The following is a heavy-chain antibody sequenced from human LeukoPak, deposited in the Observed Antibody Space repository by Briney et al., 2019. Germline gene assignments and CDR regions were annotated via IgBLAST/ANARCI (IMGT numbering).Heavy chain of an antibody. CDR3: ATRKIAARRAFDI. CDR1: GYTLTELS. Sequence: APVKVSCKVSGYTLTELSMHWVRQAPGKGLEWMGGFDPEDGETIYAQKFQGRVTMTEDTSTDTAYMELSSLRSEDTAVYYCATRKIAARRAFDIWGQGTMVTVSS. V-gene: IGHV1-24*01. J-gene: IGHJ3*02. CDR2: FDPEDGET. D-gene: IGHD6-6*01.